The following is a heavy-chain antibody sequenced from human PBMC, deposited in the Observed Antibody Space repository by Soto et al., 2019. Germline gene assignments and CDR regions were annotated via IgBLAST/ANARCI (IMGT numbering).Heavy chain of an antibody. Sequence: QVQLQESGPGLVKPSETLSLTCTVSGGSISSYYWSWIRQPPGKGLEWIGYIYYSGSTNYNPSLKSRVTISVDTSKNQFSLKLSSVTAADTAVYYCARTRRDGYNYYYYGMDVWGQGTTVTVSS. V-gene: IGHV4-59*01. D-gene: IGHD5-12*01. J-gene: IGHJ6*02. CDR1: GGSISSYY. CDR3: ARTRRDGYNYYYYGMDV. CDR2: IYYSGST.